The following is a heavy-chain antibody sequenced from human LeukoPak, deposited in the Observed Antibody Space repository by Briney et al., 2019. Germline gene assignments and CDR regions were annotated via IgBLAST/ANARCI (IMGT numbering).Heavy chain of an antibody. V-gene: IGHV3-30*03. CDR1: GFTFRNYA. CDR3: ARGGDGPGFYYDSSPSDAFDI. CDR2: ISYEGSNK. J-gene: IGHJ3*02. Sequence: GGSLRLSCAASGFTFRNYAMHWVRQAPGKGLEWVGDISYEGSNKYYADSVKGRFTISRDNSKNTIYLQMNSLRAEDTAVYYCARGGDGPGFYYDSSPSDAFDIWGQGTMVTVSS. D-gene: IGHD3-22*01.